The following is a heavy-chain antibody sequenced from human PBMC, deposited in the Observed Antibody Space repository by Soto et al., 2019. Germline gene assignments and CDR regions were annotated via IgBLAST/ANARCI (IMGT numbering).Heavy chain of an antibody. Sequence: TLSLTCSVAGGSISSYYWSWIRQPPGKGLEWIGYIYYSGSTNYNPSLKSRVTISVDTSKNQFSLKLSSVTAADTAVYYCARQTRPYYYGMDVWGQGTTVTVSS. CDR3: ARQTRPYYYGMDV. D-gene: IGHD6-25*01. J-gene: IGHJ6*02. CDR1: GGSISSYY. V-gene: IGHV4-59*08. CDR2: IYYSGST.